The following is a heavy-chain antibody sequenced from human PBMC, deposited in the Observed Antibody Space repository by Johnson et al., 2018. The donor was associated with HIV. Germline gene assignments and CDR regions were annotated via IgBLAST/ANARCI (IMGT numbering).Heavy chain of an antibody. D-gene: IGHD7-27*01. Sequence: VQLVESGGGVVQPGRSLRLSCAASGFTFSSYTMHWVRQAPGKGLEWVAVISYDGKNKYYADSVKGRFTISRDNSNNTLYLQMNSLRAEDTALYYCAKDVNWGLGGAFDIWGQGTLVTVSS. CDR1: GFTFSSYT. CDR2: ISYDGKNK. CDR3: AKDVNWGLGGAFDI. J-gene: IGHJ3*02. V-gene: IGHV3-30*04.